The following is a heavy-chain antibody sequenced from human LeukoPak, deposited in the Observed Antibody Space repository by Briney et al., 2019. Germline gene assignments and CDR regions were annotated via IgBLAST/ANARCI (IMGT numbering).Heavy chain of an antibody. D-gene: IGHD3-9*01. CDR3: ARDNHDILTGYEGAADY. Sequence: SETLSLTCTVSGDSIISSLYYWAWVRQPPGKGLEWIGSIYYSGNTYYNPSLKSRVTISVDTSKNQFSLELSSVTAADTAVYYCARDNHDILTGYEGAADYWGQGTLVTVSS. CDR2: IYYSGNT. J-gene: IGHJ4*02. V-gene: IGHV4-39*07. CDR1: GDSIISSLYY.